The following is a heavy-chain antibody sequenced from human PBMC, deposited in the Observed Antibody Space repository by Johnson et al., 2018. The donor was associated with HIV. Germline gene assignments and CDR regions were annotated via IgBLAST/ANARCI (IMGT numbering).Heavy chain of an antibody. CDR2: ISSSGRTI. Sequence: QVQLVESGGDLLQPGGSLRLSCAASGFKFSDYYMSWIRQAPGKGLEWISYISSSGRTIFYPESLEGRFTISRDNAKNSLYLQMNSLRVDDTAVYYCARDVGPLDIWGQGTLVTVS. V-gene: IGHV3-11*04. CDR3: ARDVGPLDI. J-gene: IGHJ3*02. CDR1: GFKFSDYY.